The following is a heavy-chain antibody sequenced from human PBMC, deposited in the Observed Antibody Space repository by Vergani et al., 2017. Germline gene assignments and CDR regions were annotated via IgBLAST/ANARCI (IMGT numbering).Heavy chain of an antibody. CDR3: ARPSYCSEYDSYYGLDV. V-gene: IGHV3-48*01. D-gene: IGHD3-10*01. CDR1: GFTFSSYS. CDR2: ISSSSSTI. J-gene: IGHJ6*02. Sequence: EVQLVESGGGLVQPGGSLRLSCAASGFTFSSYSMNWVRQAPGKGLEWVSYISSSSSTIYYADSVKGRFTISRDNAKNSLYLQMNSLRAEDTAVYYCARPSYCSEYDSYYGLDVWGQGTTVFVSS.